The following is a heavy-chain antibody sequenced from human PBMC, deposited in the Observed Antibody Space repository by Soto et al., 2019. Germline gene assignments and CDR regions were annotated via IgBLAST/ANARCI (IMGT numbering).Heavy chain of an antibody. V-gene: IGHV4-34*01. CDR2: INHSGST. CDR1: GGSFSGYY. J-gene: IGHJ4*02. Sequence: SETLSLTCAVYGGSFSGYYWSWIRQSPGKGLEWIGEINHSGSTNYNPSLKSRVTMSVDTSKNQFSLKLTSVTAADTAVYYCARAVETIPTSTPGYWGQGILVTVSS. CDR3: ARAVETIPTSTPGY. D-gene: IGHD2-21*01.